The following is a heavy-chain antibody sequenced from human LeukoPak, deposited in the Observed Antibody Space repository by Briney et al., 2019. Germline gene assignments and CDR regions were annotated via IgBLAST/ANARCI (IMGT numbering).Heavy chain of an antibody. Sequence: ASVKVSCKASGNTFSGYYIHWVRQAPGQGLEWMGWINPKSGGTNYAQKLQGRVTMTTDTSTSTAYMELRSLRSDDTAVYYCARDLKGYYDYVWGSYRYSNFDYWGQGTLVTVSS. CDR3: ARDLKGYYDYVWGSYRYSNFDY. J-gene: IGHJ4*02. D-gene: IGHD3-16*02. CDR2: INPKSGGT. V-gene: IGHV1-2*02. CDR1: GNTFSGYY.